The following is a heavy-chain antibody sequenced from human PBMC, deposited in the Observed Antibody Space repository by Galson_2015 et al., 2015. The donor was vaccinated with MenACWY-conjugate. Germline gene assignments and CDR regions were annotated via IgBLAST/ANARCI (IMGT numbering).Heavy chain of an antibody. CDR3: ARHPPGGRGMDV. J-gene: IGHJ6*02. Sequence: QSGAEVKKPGESLKISCKGSGYSSTNYWIGWVRQMPGRGLEWMGLIDPHNSNTRYSPSFQGQVTISADESISTAFLQWSSLKASDTAMYYCARHPPGGRGMDVWGRGTTVTVSS. CDR2: IDPHNSNT. CDR1: GYSSTNYW. D-gene: IGHD1-26*01. V-gene: IGHV5-51*01.